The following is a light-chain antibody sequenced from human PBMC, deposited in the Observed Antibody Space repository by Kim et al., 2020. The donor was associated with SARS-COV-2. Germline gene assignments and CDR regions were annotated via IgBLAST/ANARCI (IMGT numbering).Light chain of an antibody. CDR3: QPYYSYPYT. V-gene: IGKV1-16*01. CDR1: QDISNA. Sequence: SEAVGERVTITGRGSQDISNALAWLQQKRGKAPKSLIYEAASLQSGGPSRFSGSRSGTDFTLTISSLQPDDFATYNCQPYYSYPYTLGQGTKLEI. CDR2: EAA. J-gene: IGKJ2*01.